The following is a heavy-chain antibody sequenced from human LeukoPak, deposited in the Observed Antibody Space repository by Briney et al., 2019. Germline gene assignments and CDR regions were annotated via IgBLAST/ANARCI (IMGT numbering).Heavy chain of an antibody. CDR1: GFTFDDYA. Sequence: PGGSLRLSCAASGFTFDDYAMHWVRQAPGKGLEWVSGISWNSGSIGYADSVKGRFTISRDNAKNSLYLQMNSLRAEDTALYYCAKDLNDYVWGTYIDYWGQGTLVTVSS. CDR3: AKDLNDYVWGTYIDY. V-gene: IGHV3-9*01. CDR2: ISWNSGSI. J-gene: IGHJ4*02. D-gene: IGHD3-16*01.